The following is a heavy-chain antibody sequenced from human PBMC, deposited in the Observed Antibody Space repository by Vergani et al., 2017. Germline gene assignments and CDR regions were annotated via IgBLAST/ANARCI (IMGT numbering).Heavy chain of an antibody. CDR2: IYYSGST. D-gene: IGHD3-10*01. CDR3: ARDSKYYYGSGSYPLYYYYGMDV. V-gene: IGHV4-59*01. Sequence: QVQLQESGPGLVKPSETLSLTCTVSGGPISSYYWSWIRQPPGKGLEWIGYIYYSGSTNYNPSLKSRVTISVDTSKNQFSLKLSSVTAADTAVYYCARDSKYYYGSGSYPLYYYYGMDVWGQGTTVTVSS. J-gene: IGHJ6*02. CDR1: GGPISSYY.